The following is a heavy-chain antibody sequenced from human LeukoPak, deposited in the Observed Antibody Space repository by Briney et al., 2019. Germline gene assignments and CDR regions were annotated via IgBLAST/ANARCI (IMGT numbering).Heavy chain of an antibody. Sequence: PGGSLRLSRAASGFTLSSYSMNWVRQAPGKGLEWVSYISSRSSYIYYADSVKGRFTISRDTAKNSLYLQMNSLRAEDTAVYYCARDHRGSADPRNFDYWGQGTLVTVSS. CDR1: GFTLSSYS. J-gene: IGHJ4*02. CDR3: ARDHRGSADPRNFDY. D-gene: IGHD6-19*01. V-gene: IGHV3-21*01. CDR2: ISSRSSYI.